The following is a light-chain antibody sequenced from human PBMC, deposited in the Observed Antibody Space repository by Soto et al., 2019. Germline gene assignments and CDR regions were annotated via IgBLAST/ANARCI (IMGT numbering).Light chain of an antibody. CDR1: QSVSGS. Sequence: EIALTQSPATLSLPPGERATLSCRASQSVSGSLAWYQQKPGQAARLLIYESSNRATGIAARFSGSGSGTDFTLTISSLEPEDFGVFYCLQRDAGSKMTFGQGTRLEIK. CDR2: ESS. CDR3: LQRDAGSKMT. V-gene: IGKV3-11*01. J-gene: IGKJ5*01.